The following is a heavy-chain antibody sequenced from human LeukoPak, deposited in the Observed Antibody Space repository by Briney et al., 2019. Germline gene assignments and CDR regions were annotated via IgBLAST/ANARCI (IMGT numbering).Heavy chain of an antibody. Sequence: PSQTLSLTCTVSGGSVRRGNYYWTWIRQPAGSGLEWIGRIYTSGTTDYNPSLRTRVTISVDASRNQFSLTLSSVTAADTAVYYCARIPTPPDWLLAPVLAFDIWGQGTMVTVSS. CDR3: ARIPTPPDWLLAPVLAFDI. CDR1: GGSVRRGNYY. CDR2: IYTSGTT. D-gene: IGHD3-9*01. J-gene: IGHJ3*02. V-gene: IGHV4-61*02.